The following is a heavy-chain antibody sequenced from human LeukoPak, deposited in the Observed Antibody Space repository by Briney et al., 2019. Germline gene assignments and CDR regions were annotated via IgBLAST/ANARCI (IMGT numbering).Heavy chain of an antibody. CDR3: VRMLYANTVDHHFEY. CDR1: GGYISSSSYY. Sequence: SETLSLTCTVSGGYISSSSYYWGWIRQPPGKGLEWIGSIYYSGSTYYNPSLKSRVTISVDTSKNQFSLKLSSVTAADTAVYYCVRMLYANTVDHHFEYWGQGTLVTVSS. V-gene: IGHV4-39*01. D-gene: IGHD2-8*01. J-gene: IGHJ4*02. CDR2: IYYSGST.